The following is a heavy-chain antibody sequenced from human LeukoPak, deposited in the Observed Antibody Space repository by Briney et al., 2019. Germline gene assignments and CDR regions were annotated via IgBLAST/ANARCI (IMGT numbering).Heavy chain of an antibody. J-gene: IGHJ3*02. CDR1: GGSISSYY. Sequence: SETLSLTCTVSGGSISSYYWSWIRQPPGKGLEWIGYIYYSGSTNYNPSLKSRVTISVDTSKNQFSLKLSSVTAADTAVYYCARHRTSGAFDIWGQGTMVTVSS. CDR3: ARHRTSGAFDI. CDR2: IYYSGST. D-gene: IGHD1-14*01. V-gene: IGHV4-59*08.